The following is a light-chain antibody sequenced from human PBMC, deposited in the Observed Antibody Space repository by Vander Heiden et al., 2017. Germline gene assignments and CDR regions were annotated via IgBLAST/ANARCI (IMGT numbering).Light chain of an antibody. V-gene: IGLV1-51*01. CDR2: DNN. Sequence: QAVFTQRPSGSAPPGKKGTISRSGSSVNIGNNYVSWYKQFQGTTPKLLITDNNKRPSGIPDRSSGSRSGTSATLGITGLQPGDEADYYCSTWDTSLSAVVFGGGTKVNVL. CDR3: STWDTSLSAVV. J-gene: IGLJ3*02. CDR1: SVNIGNNY.